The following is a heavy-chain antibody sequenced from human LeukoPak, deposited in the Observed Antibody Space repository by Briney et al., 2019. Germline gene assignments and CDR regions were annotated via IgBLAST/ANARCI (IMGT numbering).Heavy chain of an antibody. D-gene: IGHD3-10*01. J-gene: IGHJ5*02. CDR2: INHSGST. Sequence: SETLSLTCAVYGGSFSGYYWSWIRQPPGKGLEWIGEINHSGSTNYNPSLKSRVTISVDTSKNQFSLKLSSVTAADTAVYYCARLSTGAWGQGTLVTVSS. CDR1: GGSFSGYY. CDR3: ARLSTGA. V-gene: IGHV4-34*01.